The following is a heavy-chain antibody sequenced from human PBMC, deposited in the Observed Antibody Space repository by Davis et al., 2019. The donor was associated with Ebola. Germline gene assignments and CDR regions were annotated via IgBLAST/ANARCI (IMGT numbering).Heavy chain of an antibody. CDR1: GGSISYSASYY. CDR2: IYYSGGT. J-gene: IGHJ4*02. CDR3: ARDSWIRDQSYFDS. V-gene: IGHV4-39*07. D-gene: IGHD5-12*01. Sequence: PSETLSLTCTVSGGSISYSASYYWGWIRQPPGKGLEWIGSIYYSGGTYYNPSFKSRVTISMDTSKNQFSLRLTSVTAADTAVYYCARDSWIRDQSYFDSWGQGTLVPVST.